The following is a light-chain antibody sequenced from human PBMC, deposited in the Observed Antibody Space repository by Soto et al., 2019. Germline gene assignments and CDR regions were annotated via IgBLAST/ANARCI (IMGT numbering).Light chain of an antibody. J-gene: IGKJ1*01. Sequence: DIQMTQSPSSLSAPVREXKPITCRASQSISSYLNWYQQKPGKAPKLLIYAASSLQSGVPSRFSGSGSGTEFTLTISSLQPDDFATYYCQHYNSYSEAFGQGTKVDIK. CDR3: QHYNSYSEA. V-gene: IGKV1-39*01. CDR1: QSISSY. CDR2: AAS.